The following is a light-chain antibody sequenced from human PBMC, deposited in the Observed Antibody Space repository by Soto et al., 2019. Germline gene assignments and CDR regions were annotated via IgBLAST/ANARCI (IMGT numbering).Light chain of an antibody. CDR2: AAS. Sequence: DIQMTQSPSSLSASVGARVTTPARPSQAITNYSAWYHQKPGKVPKLLIYAASTLQSGVPSRFSGSGSGTDFTLTISSLQPEDVATYYCQKCGIAPFTFGGGTKVELK. V-gene: IGKV1-27*01. CDR3: QKCGIAPFT. CDR1: QAITNY. J-gene: IGKJ4*01.